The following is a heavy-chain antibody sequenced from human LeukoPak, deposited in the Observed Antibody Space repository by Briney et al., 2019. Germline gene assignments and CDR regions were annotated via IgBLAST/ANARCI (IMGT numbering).Heavy chain of an antibody. D-gene: IGHD6-19*01. J-gene: IGHJ4*02. V-gene: IGHV3-11*04. CDR1: GFTFSDYY. Sequence: GGSLRLSCAASGFTFSDYYMSWIRQAPGKGLEWVSYISSSGSTIYYADSVKGRFTISRDNAKNSLYLQMNSLRAEDTAVYSCAREEQWLGSPLHYWGQGTLVTVSS. CDR3: AREEQWLGSPLHY. CDR2: ISSSGSTI.